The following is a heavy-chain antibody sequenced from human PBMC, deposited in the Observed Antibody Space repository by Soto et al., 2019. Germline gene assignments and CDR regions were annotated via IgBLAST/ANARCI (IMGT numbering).Heavy chain of an antibody. Sequence: SETLSLTCAVYGGTFSGYYWSWIRQPPGKGLEWIGEINHSGSTNYNPSLKSRVTISVDTSKNQFSLKLSSVTAADTAVYYCARGLGNYYDFWSGYSRGYGRDVWGQGTTVTIPS. CDR1: GGTFSGYY. CDR2: INHSGST. D-gene: IGHD3-3*01. CDR3: ARGLGNYYDFWSGYSRGYGRDV. J-gene: IGHJ6*02. V-gene: IGHV4-34*01.